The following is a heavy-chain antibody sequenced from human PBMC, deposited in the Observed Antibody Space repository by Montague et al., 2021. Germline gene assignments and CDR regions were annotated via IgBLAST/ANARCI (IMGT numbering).Heavy chain of an antibody. Sequence: SETLSLTCNVSGGSVSTGNYYWTWNRQPPGKELVGTGYIYYTGSSKYNLSLESRVTISISTSKKQLTLKLSSVTAADTAVYYCARGQWLVPYYLDSWGQGTLVTVSS. CDR3: ARGQWLVPYYLDS. V-gene: IGHV4-61*01. CDR1: GGSVSTGNYY. CDR2: IYYTGSS. J-gene: IGHJ4*02. D-gene: IGHD6-19*01.